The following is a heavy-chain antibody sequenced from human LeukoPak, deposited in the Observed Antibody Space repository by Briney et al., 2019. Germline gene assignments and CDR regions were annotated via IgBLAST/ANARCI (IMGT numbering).Heavy chain of an antibody. CDR3: ARRAAVAGWNYCFDY. D-gene: IGHD6-19*01. J-gene: IGHJ4*02. Sequence: GASVKVSCKASGGTFSSYAISWVRQAPGQGLEWMGGIIPIFGTANYAQKFQGRVTITADESTSTAYMELSSLRSEDTAVYYCARRAAVAGWNYCFDYWGQGTLVTVSS. CDR1: GGTFSSYA. V-gene: IGHV1-69*13. CDR2: IIPIFGTA.